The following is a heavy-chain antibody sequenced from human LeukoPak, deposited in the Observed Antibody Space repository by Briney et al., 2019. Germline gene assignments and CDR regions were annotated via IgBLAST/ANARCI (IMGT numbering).Heavy chain of an antibody. D-gene: IGHD6-13*01. CDR3: ARGADSSSWYGRYYYYYMDV. J-gene: IGHJ6*03. CDR2: INHSGST. Sequence: SETLSLTCAVYGGSFSGYYWSWIRQPPGKGLEWIGEINHSGSTNYNPSLKSRVTISVDTSKNQFPLKLSSVTAADTAVYYCARGADSSSWYGRYYYYYMDVWGKGTTVTVSS. V-gene: IGHV4-34*01. CDR1: GGSFSGYY.